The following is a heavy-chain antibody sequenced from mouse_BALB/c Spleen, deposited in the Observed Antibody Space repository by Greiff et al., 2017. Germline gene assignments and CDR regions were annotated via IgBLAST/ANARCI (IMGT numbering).Heavy chain of an antibody. CDR3: ARWSGSSFDD. Sequence: EVQVVESGAELVKPGASVKLSCTASGFNIKDPYMHWVKQRPEQGLEWIGRIDPANGNTKYDPKFQGKATITADTSSNTAYLQLSSLTSEDTAVYYCARWSGSSFDDWGQGTTLTVAS. CDR1: GFNIKDPY. CDR2: IDPANGNT. J-gene: IGHJ2*01. V-gene: IGHV14-3*02. D-gene: IGHD1-1*01.